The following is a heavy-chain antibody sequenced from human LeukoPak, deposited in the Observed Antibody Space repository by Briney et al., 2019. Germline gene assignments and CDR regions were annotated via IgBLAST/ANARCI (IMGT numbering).Heavy chain of an antibody. Sequence: PGGSLRLSCAVSGFTFSGDWMHWVRQAPGKGLVWVSRSKSDGSSTSYADSVKGRFTISRDNAKNSLYLQMNSLRAEDTAVYYCARDQSYDSSGYDAFDIWGQGTMVTVSS. V-gene: IGHV3-74*01. J-gene: IGHJ3*02. D-gene: IGHD3-22*01. CDR2: SKSDGSST. CDR3: ARDQSYDSSGYDAFDI. CDR1: GFTFSGDW.